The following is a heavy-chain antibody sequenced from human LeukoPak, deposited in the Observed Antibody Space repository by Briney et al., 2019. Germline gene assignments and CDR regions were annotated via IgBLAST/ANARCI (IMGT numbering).Heavy chain of an antibody. D-gene: IGHD4-17*01. CDR3: AGARTTVIPEY. CDR1: GFTVSSNY. J-gene: IGHJ4*02. V-gene: IGHV3-53*01. CDR2: ICSDGST. Sequence: GVSLRLSCAGCGFTVSSNYMRWVRPAPGKGLEWVSNICSDGSTYYPDSGRGRFTITRDYSKNTLFLQMNSLRADDTAVYYCAGARTTVIPEYWGQGTLVTVSS.